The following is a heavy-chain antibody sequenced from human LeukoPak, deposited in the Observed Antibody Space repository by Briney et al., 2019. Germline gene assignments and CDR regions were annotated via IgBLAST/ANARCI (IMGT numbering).Heavy chain of an antibody. V-gene: IGHV5-51*01. D-gene: IGHD3-3*01. CDR1: GYTFGSHW. CDR3: ARLSHNGAIYGGIDY. CDR2: IYPGDSEP. J-gene: IGHJ4*02. Sequence: GASLQISCKGSGYTFGSHWIAWVRQLPGKGLEWMGIIYPGDSEPRYSPSFQGQVSISADRFISSAYLQWSSLKASDTAMYYCARLSHNGAIYGGIDYWGQGTLVTVSS.